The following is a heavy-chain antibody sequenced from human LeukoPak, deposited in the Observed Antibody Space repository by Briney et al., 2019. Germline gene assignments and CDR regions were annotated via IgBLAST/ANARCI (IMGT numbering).Heavy chain of an antibody. CDR2: IKEDGSDK. V-gene: IGHV3-7*01. CDR1: GFTFSTYW. J-gene: IGHJ5*02. CDR3: ARGPPLFDP. Sequence: PGGSLRLSCAASGFTFSTYWMSWVRQAPGKGLEWVANIKEDGSDKNFLDSVKGRFTISRDNAKNSPYLQMNSLRAEDSGVYYCARGPPLFDPWGQGTLVAVSS.